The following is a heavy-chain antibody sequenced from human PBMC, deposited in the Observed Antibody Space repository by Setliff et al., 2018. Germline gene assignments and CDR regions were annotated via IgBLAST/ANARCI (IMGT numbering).Heavy chain of an antibody. J-gene: IGHJ3*01. CDR3: ARGRDGYTSNALEF. CDR1: GGAFSSYA. Sequence: SVKVSCKASGGAFSSYALTWVRQAPGQGLEWMGRIIPVIDTTDYAQTFQGRVTITADESTRTVYMELSSLRSGDTAIYYCARGRDGYTSNALEFWGQGTMVTVSS. D-gene: IGHD5-12*01. CDR2: IIPVIDTT. V-gene: IGHV1-69*11.